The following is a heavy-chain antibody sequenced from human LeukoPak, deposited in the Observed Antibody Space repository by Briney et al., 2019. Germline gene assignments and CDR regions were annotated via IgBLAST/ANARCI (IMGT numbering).Heavy chain of an antibody. V-gene: IGHV3-48*01. Sequence: PGGSLRLSCAASGFTFSSHSMNWLRQAPGKGLEWISHISSSASTIKYADSVEGRFTISRDNAKNSLGLQMSTLRVEDTAVYYCARGTALLDVWGKGTTVTVSS. CDR2: ISSSASTI. CDR3: ARGTALLDV. D-gene: IGHD1-1*01. CDR1: GFTFSSHS. J-gene: IGHJ6*04.